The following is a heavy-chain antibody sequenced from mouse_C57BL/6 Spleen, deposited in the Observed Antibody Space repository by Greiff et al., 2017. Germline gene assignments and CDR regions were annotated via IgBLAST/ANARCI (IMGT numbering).Heavy chain of an antibody. D-gene: IGHD3-2*02. Sequence: VQLKQSGAELVQPGASVTLSCTASGFYIKDSYMHWVKQRTEQGLAWIGRIDPEDGETTYAPKFQGKATITADTSSNTAYLQRSSLTSEDTAGYYCARGAAQATGAMDYWGQGTSVTVSS. J-gene: IGHJ4*01. CDR1: GFYIKDSY. V-gene: IGHV14-2*01. CDR2: IDPEDGET. CDR3: ARGAAQATGAMDY.